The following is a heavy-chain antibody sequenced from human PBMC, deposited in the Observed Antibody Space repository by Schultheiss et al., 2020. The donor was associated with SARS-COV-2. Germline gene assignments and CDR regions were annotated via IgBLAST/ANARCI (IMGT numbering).Heavy chain of an antibody. J-gene: IGHJ6*02. Sequence: SETLSLTCAVSGYSISRGYYWGWSRQPPGKGLEWIESIYHSGSTYYNPSLKSRVTISLDTSKNQFSLKLSSVNAAYTAVYYCSRGFSSTSANYYYYGMDVWSQGTTVTVAS. CDR1: GYSISRGYY. V-gene: IGHV4-38-2*01. CDR2: IYHSGST. CDR3: SRGFSSTSANYYYYGMDV. D-gene: IGHD2-2*01.